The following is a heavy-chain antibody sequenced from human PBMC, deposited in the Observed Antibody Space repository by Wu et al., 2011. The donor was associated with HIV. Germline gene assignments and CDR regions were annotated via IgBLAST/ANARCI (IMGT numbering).Heavy chain of an antibody. V-gene: IGHV1-69*14. CDR1: GGTFSNNA. Sequence: QAQLVQFGAEVKKPGSSVKVSCKASGGTFSNNAFSWVRQAPGQGLEWMGGILPVFDTTNYAQKFQGRVTITADKSTNTLYMELSSLRSEDTAVYYCARSRDCTGISCRNYYNYYMDVWGKGTTVIVSS. CDR3: ARSRDCTGISCRNYYNYYMDV. D-gene: IGHD2-8*02. J-gene: IGHJ6*03. CDR2: ILPVFDTT.